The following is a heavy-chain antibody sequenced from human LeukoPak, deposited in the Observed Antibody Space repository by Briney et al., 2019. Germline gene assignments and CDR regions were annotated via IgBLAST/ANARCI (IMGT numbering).Heavy chain of an antibody. CDR3: ARDPYNYYDNSGYADY. CDR2: IYHSGST. D-gene: IGHD3-22*01. Sequence: GSLRLSCAASGFTFSSYWMSWVRQPPGKGLEWIGEIYHSGSTNYNPSLKSRVTISVDKSKNQFSLKLSSVTAADTAVYYCARDPYNYYDNSGYADYWGQGTLVTVSS. J-gene: IGHJ4*02. CDR1: GFTFSSYW. V-gene: IGHV4-4*02.